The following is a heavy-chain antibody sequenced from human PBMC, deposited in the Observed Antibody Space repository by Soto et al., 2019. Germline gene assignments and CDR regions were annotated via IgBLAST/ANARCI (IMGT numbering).Heavy chain of an antibody. CDR1: GYTFTGCY. D-gene: IGHD4-17*01. CDR2: INPNSGGT. Sequence: QVQLVQSGAEVKKPGASVKVSCKAPGYTFTGCYMHWVRQAPGKGLVWMRWINPNSGGTNYAQKFQGWVTTTRDTSISTAYRELSRLRSDDTAVYYCARARDDYGDHDLEYWCQGTLVTVSS. V-gene: IGHV1-2*04. J-gene: IGHJ4*02. CDR3: ARARDDYGDHDLEY.